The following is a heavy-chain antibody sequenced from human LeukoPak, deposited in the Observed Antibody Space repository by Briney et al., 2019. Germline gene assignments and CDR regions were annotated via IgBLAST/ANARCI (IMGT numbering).Heavy chain of an antibody. J-gene: IGHJ4*02. CDR3: ARSGKIYFDWLLDY. Sequence: GGSLRLSCAASGFTFSSYEMNWVRQAPGKGLEWVSYISSSSSTIYYADSVKGRFTISWDNAKKSLYLQMNSLRAEDTAVYYCARSGKIYFDWLLDYWGQGTLVTVSS. CDR1: GFTFSSYE. V-gene: IGHV3-48*03. CDR2: ISSSSSTI. D-gene: IGHD3-9*01.